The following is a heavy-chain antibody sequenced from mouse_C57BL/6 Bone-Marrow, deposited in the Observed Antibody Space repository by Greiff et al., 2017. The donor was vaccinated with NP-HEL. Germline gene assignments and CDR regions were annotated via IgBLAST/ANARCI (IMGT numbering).Heavy chain of an antibody. CDR2: ISNLAYSI. J-gene: IGHJ1*03. CDR3: ARHSGLWLRRGYFDV. Sequence: EVQLVESGGGLVQPGGSLKLSCAASGFTFSDYGMAWVRQAPRKGPEWVAFISNLAYSIYYADTVTGRFTISRENAKNTLYLEMSSLRSEDTAMYYCARHSGLWLRRGYFDVWGTGTTVTVSS. V-gene: IGHV5-15*01. CDR1: GFTFSDYG. D-gene: IGHD2-2*01.